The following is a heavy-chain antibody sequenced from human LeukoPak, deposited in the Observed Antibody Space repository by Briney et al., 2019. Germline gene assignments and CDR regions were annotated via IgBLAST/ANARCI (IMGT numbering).Heavy chain of an antibody. CDR1: GFTFRDYW. V-gene: IGHV3-74*01. J-gene: IGHJ5*01. D-gene: IGHD1-26*01. CDR3: VRDWDHFDFDS. CDR2: IKGDGSHT. Sequence: GGSLRLSCAASGFTFRDYWMHWIRQAPGKGLVWVSRIKGDGSHTIYADSVKGRFTISRGNAKNTLYLQMKSLRVEDTALYYCVRDWDHFDFDSWGQGTLVTVSS.